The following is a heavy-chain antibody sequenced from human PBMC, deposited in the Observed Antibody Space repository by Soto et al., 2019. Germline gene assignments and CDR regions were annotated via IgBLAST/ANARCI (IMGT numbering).Heavy chain of an antibody. CDR1: GFSLTTNGVG. CDR3: VHHVTGGSFDV. CDR2: IYWDDDA. J-gene: IGHJ3*01. D-gene: IGHD4-4*01. V-gene: IGHV2-5*02. Sequence: QITLKESGPTMVKPTQTLTLTCTFSGFSLTTNGVGVGWIRQPPGKALEWLGLIYWDDDARYSPPLKSRLTISKDLSKSQVVLTLTDMDPVDAATYFCVHHVTGGSFDVWGQGSSVTVSS.